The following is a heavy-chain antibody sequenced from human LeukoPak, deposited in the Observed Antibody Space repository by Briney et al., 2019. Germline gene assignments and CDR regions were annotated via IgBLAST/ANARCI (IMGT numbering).Heavy chain of an antibody. CDR1: GYSISSGYY. V-gene: IGHV4-38-2*02. CDR3: AREHLLTVTREIDY. Sequence: PSETLSLTCAVSGYSISSGYYWGWIRQPPGKGLEWIGSIYHSGSTYYNLSLKSRVTISVDTSKNQFSLKLSSVTAADTAVYYCAREHLLTVTREIDYWGQGTLVTVSS. D-gene: IGHD4-17*01. CDR2: IYHSGST. J-gene: IGHJ4*02.